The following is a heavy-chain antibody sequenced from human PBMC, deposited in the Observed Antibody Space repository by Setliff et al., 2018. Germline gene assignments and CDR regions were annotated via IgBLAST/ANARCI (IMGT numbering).Heavy chain of an antibody. Sequence: ASVKVSCKASGYTFTSYDINWVRQATGQGLEWMGWMNPNSGNTGYAQKLQGRVTMTTDTSTSTAYMELSRLRSDDTAVYYCARGPAGTYAFDIWDQGTMVTVSS. CDR1: GYTFTSYD. CDR3: ARGPAGTYAFDI. J-gene: IGHJ3*02. CDR2: MNPNSGNT. D-gene: IGHD1-7*01. V-gene: IGHV1-8*02.